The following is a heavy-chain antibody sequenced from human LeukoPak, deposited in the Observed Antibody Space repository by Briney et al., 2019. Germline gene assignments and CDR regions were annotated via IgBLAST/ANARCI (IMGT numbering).Heavy chain of an antibody. D-gene: IGHD1-26*01. CDR1: GGSISSYY. CDR3: ARVGGSYFIDS. V-gene: IGHV4-59*01. Sequence: SETLSLTCTVSGGSISSYYWSWIRQPPGKGLEWVGYIYYSGSTNYNPSLKSRVTISVDTSKNQFSLQLSSVTAADTAVYSCARVGGSYFIDSWGQGTLVTVSS. J-gene: IGHJ4*02. CDR2: IYYSGST.